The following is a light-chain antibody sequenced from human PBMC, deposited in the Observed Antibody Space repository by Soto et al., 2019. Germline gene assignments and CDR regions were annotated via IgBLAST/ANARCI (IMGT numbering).Light chain of an antibody. CDR3: QQYGSSPF. Sequence: EVVLTQSPGTLSLSPGEIATLSFRASQSVSSSYLAWYQQKPGQAPRLLIYGASSRATGIPDRFSGSGSGTDFTLTISRLEPEDFAVYYCQQYGSSPFFGGGTKVDIK. J-gene: IGKJ4*01. CDR1: QSVSSSY. V-gene: IGKV3-20*01. CDR2: GAS.